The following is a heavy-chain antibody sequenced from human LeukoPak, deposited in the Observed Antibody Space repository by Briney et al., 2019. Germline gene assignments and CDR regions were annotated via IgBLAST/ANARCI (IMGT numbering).Heavy chain of an antibody. CDR2: ISSSGSTT. V-gene: IGHV3-11*04. CDR3: ARGRGHYYDSSGLRCAFDI. Sequence: GGSLRLSCAASGFTFSDYYMSWIRQAPGKGLEWVSYISSSGSTTYYADSVKGRFTISRDNAKNSLYLQMNSLRAEDTAVYYCARGRGHYYDSSGLRCAFDIWGQGTMVTVSS. J-gene: IGHJ3*02. D-gene: IGHD3-22*01. CDR1: GFTFSDYY.